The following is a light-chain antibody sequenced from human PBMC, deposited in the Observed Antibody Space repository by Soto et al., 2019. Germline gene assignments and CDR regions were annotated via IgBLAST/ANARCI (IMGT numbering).Light chain of an antibody. Sequence: SYELTQPPSASVAPGKTASITCGGTNIGSKSVHCYKQKPGQPPVLAIFYDSDRPSGIPERFSGSDSGNTATLTISRVEAGDEADYYCQVWDSSSAHQVFGGGTKLTVL. CDR2: YDS. J-gene: IGLJ3*02. CDR1: NIGSKS. CDR3: QVWDSSSAHQV. V-gene: IGLV3-21*04.